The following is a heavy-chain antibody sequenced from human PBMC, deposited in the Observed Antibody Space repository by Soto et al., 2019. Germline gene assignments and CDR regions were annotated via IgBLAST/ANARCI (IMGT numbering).Heavy chain of an antibody. Sequence: QVQLQQWGAGLLKPSETLSLTCAVYGGSFSGYYWSWIRQPPGKGLEWIGEINHSGSTNYNPSLKSRVTISGDSSKNQFSRKLSSVTAADTAVYYCARVYYYGSAYYYYDYGMDVWGQGTTVTVSS. D-gene: IGHD3-10*01. CDR2: INHSGST. V-gene: IGHV4-34*01. J-gene: IGHJ6*02. CDR3: ARVYYYGSAYYYYDYGMDV. CDR1: GGSFSGYY.